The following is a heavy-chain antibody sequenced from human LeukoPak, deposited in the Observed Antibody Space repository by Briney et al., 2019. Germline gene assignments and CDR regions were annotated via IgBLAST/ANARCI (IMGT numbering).Heavy chain of an antibody. CDR3: ARDSGGTYRFFDC. CDR2: ISSSGSSI. Sequence: GGSLRLSCAASGFIFSDYYMSWIRQAPGKGLEWVSYISSSGSSIYYADSVKGRFTISRDNAKNSLYLQMNSLRAEDTAVYYCARDSGGTYRFFDCWGQGTLVTVSS. V-gene: IGHV3-11*01. D-gene: IGHD3-10*01. J-gene: IGHJ4*02. CDR1: GFIFSDYY.